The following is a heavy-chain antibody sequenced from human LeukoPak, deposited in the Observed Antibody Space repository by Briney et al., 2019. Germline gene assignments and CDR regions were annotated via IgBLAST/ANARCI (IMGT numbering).Heavy chain of an antibody. CDR2: INGDGSSI. CDR1: GFTFSSYW. V-gene: IGHV3-74*01. CDR3: VRGSAVAGTSTPLFDY. D-gene: IGHD6-19*01. J-gene: IGHJ4*02. Sequence: PGGSLRLSCAASGFTFSSYWTHWVRQAPGEGLVWVSRINGDGSSINYADSVKGRFTISRDNAKNTLYLQMNSLRAEDTAVYYCVRGSAVAGTSTPLFDYWGQGTLVTVSS.